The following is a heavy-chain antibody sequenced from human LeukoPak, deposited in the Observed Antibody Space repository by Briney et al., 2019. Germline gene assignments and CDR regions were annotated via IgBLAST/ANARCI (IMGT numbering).Heavy chain of an antibody. CDR2: INPSGGST. CDR3: AREDKYYDSSGHAFDI. CDR1: GYTFTSYY. D-gene: IGHD3-22*01. Sequence: ASVKVSCKASGYTFTSYYMHWVRQAPGQGLEWMGIINPSGGSTSYAQKLQGRVTMTTDTSTSTAYMEVRSLRSDDTAVYYCAREDKYYDSSGHAFDIWGQGTMVTVSS. J-gene: IGHJ3*02. V-gene: IGHV1-46*01.